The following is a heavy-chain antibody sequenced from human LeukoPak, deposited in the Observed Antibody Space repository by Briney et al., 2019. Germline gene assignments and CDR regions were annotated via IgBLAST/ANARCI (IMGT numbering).Heavy chain of an antibody. D-gene: IGHD3-10*01. V-gene: IGHV4-59*08. Sequence: SETLSLTCTVSGGSISSYYWSWIRQPPGKGLEWIGYIYYSESTNYNPSLKSRVTISIDTSKNQFSLKLSSVTAADTAVYYCARGLWFGDENPPYFDYWGQGTLVTVSS. CDR2: IYYSEST. CDR3: ARGLWFGDENPPYFDY. CDR1: GGSISSYY. J-gene: IGHJ4*02.